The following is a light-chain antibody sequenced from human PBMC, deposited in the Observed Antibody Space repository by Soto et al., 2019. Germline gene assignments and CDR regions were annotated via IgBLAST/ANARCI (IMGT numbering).Light chain of an antibody. CDR1: QGIRSY. CDR3: QQLNSYPT. Sequence: DIQLTQSPSFLSASVGDRVTITCRASQGIRSYLAWYQQKPGKAPKLLIYAASTLQSGVPSRFSGSGSVTECTLTISSLQPEDFATYYCQQLNSYPTFGGGTKVQIK. CDR2: AAS. J-gene: IGKJ4*01. V-gene: IGKV1-9*01.